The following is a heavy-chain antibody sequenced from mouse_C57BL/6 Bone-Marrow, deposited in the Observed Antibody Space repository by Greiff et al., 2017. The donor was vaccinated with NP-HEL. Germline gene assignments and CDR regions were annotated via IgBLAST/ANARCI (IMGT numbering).Heavy chain of an antibody. CDR2: IDPENGDT. Sequence: VQLQQSGAELVRPGASVKLSCTASGFNIKDDYMHWVKQRPEQGLEWIGWIDPENGDTEYASKFQGKATITADTSSNTAYLQLSSLTSEDTAVYYCTRGGYYGSSYRYFDVWGTGTTVTVSS. CDR1: GFNIKDDY. V-gene: IGHV14-4*01. J-gene: IGHJ1*03. D-gene: IGHD1-1*01. CDR3: TRGGYYGSSYRYFDV.